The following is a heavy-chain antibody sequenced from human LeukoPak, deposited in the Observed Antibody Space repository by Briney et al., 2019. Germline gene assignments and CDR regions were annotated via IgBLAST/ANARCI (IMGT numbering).Heavy chain of an antibody. CDR2: FDPEDGET. V-gene: IGHV1-24*01. D-gene: IGHD3-22*01. CDR3: ATWYYYDSSDYYLADY. CDR1: GYTLTELS. J-gene: IGHJ4*02. Sequence: ASVKVSCKVSGYTLTELSVHWVRQAPGKGLEWMGGFDPEDGETIYAQELQGRVTMTKDTSTDTAYMELSSLRSEDTAVYYCATWYYYDSSDYYLADYWGQGTLVTVSS.